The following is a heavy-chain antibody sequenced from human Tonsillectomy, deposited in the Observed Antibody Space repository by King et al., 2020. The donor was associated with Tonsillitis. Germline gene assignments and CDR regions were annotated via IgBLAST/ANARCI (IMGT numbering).Heavy chain of an antibody. CDR1: GYSFTSYW. J-gene: IGHJ4*02. Sequence: VQLVESGAEVKKPGESLRISCTGSGYSFTSYWISWERQMPGEGLEWMGRIDPSDSYTNYSPSFQGHVTISADKSINTAYLQWSSLKASDTAMYYCARHGRVDTAMRWGQGTLVTVSS. D-gene: IGHD5-18*01. V-gene: IGHV5-10-1*03. CDR2: IDPSDSYT. CDR3: ARHGRVDTAMR.